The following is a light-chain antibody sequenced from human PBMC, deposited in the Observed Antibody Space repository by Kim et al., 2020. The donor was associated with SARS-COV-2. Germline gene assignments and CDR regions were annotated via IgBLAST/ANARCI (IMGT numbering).Light chain of an antibody. V-gene: IGKV3-15*01. CDR1: QSVSSN. Sequence: EIVMTQSPATLSVSPGERATLSCRASQSVSSNLAWYQQKPGQAPRLLIYGASTRATGIPARFSGSGSGTDFTLTIYNLQSEDFAVYYCQQYNKWPPFTFGGGTKVDIK. J-gene: IGKJ4*01. CDR2: GAS. CDR3: QQYNKWPPFT.